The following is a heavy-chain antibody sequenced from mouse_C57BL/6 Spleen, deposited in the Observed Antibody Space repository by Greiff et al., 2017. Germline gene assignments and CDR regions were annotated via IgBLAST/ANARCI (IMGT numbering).Heavy chain of an antibody. J-gene: IGHJ2*01. CDR2: IYPGGGYT. CDR1: GYTFTNYW. Sequence: QVQLQQPGAELVRPGTSVKMSCKASGYTFTNYWIGWAKQRPGRGLEWIGGIYPGGGYTNYNEKFKGKATLTADKPSSTAYMQFSSLITEDSAIDYCARCADVYYFDYWGQGTTLTVSS. CDR3: ARCADVYYFDY. V-gene: IGHV1-63*01.